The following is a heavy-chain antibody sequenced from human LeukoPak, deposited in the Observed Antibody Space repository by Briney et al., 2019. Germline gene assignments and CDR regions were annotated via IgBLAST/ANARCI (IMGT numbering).Heavy chain of an antibody. Sequence: GGSLRLSCATSAFTFRTYGMHWVRQAPGKGLEWVAFIRYDGSNKYYADSVKGRFTISRDNSKNTLYLQMNSLRAEDTAVYYCAKEIWPTVTTPGWTYFDYWGQGTLVTVSS. CDR2: IRYDGSNK. V-gene: IGHV3-30*02. CDR1: AFTFRTYG. CDR3: AKEIWPTVTTPGWTYFDY. J-gene: IGHJ4*02. D-gene: IGHD4-17*01.